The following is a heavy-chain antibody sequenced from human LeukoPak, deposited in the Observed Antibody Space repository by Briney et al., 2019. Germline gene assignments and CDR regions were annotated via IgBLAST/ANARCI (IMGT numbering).Heavy chain of an antibody. J-gene: IGHJ4*02. CDR3: AASTYYDFPFDY. Sequence: SETLSLTCTVSGGSISSYYWSWIRQPPGKGLEWIGYVFHTGRTNYNPSLKSRVTISVDTSKNQFSLRLTSVTATDTAVYFCAASTYYDFPFDYWGQGTLVTVSS. D-gene: IGHD3-3*01. CDR2: VFHTGRT. V-gene: IGHV4-59*08. CDR1: GGSISSYY.